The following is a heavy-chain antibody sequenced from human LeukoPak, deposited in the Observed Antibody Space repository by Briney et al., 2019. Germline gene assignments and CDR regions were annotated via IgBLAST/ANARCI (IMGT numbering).Heavy chain of an antibody. D-gene: IGHD5-24*01. J-gene: IGHJ5*02. Sequence: SETLSLTCTVSGGSISSGGYYWSWIRQHPGKGLEWIGYIYYSGSTYYNPSLKSRVTISVDTSKNQFSLKLSSVTAADTAVYYCARGGSGRDGSDPWGQGTLVTVSS. V-gene: IGHV4-31*03. CDR2: IYYSGST. CDR3: ARGGSGRDGSDP. CDR1: GGSISSGGYY.